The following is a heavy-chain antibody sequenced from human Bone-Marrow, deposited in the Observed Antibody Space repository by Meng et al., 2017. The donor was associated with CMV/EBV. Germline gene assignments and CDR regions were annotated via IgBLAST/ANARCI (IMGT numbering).Heavy chain of an antibody. D-gene: IGHD2-21*01. Sequence: SCVACVVTVTYYDMHWVRQAPGKGPEWVTNIGIGGDTHYPDSVKGRFPISRENAKNSLYLQMNSLTAADTSVYYCSRGDNAYSDISYGMDALGQRTTVTVSS. V-gene: IGHV3-13*01. CDR3: SRGDNAYSDISYGMDA. J-gene: IGHJ6*02. CDR2: IGIGGDT. CDR1: VVTVTYYD.